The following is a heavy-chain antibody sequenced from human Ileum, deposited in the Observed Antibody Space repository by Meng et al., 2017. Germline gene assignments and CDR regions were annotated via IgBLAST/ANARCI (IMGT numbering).Heavy chain of an antibody. CDR2: IYLAGRP. CDR1: GGSISSSFS. CDR3: VRHGGKYFDS. V-gene: IGHV4-4*02. D-gene: IGHD2-15*01. J-gene: IGHJ4*02. Sequence: QVLLQDPGPGLVEPSWTLSLTCVVSGGSISSSFSWCWVLQSPGKGLEWIGNIYLAGRPNYNPSLESRVTISVDKSKNQFSLRLTSVTAADTAIFYCVRHGGKYFDSWGQGTLVTVSS.